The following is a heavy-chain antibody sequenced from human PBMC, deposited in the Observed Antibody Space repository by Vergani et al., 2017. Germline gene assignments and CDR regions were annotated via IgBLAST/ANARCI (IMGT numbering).Heavy chain of an antibody. CDR2: IYYSGST. J-gene: IGHJ6*02. CDR1: GGSVSSGSYY. Sequence: QVQLQESGPGLVKPSETLSLTCTVSGGSVSSGSYYWSWIRQPPGKGLEWIGYIYYSGSTNYNPSLKSRVTMSVDTSKNQFSLKLSSVTAADTAVYYCARCIAAAGPDYYYYGMDVWGQGTTVTVSS. CDR3: ARCIAAAGPDYYYYGMDV. D-gene: IGHD6-13*01. V-gene: IGHV4-61*01.